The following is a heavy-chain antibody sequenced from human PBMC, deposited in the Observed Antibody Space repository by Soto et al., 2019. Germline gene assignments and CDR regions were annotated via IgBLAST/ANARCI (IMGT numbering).Heavy chain of an antibody. CDR1: GGSFSGYY. Sequence: QLQQWGEGLLKPSETLSLTCAVYGGSFSGYYWSWIRQPPGKGLEWIGEINHSGSTNYNPSLKSRVTISIDTPKNQFSLKLSSVTAADTAVYYCARVEVYCSSTSCYAYFDFWGQGNLVTVSS. CDR2: INHSGST. D-gene: IGHD2-2*01. CDR3: ARVEVYCSSTSCYAYFDF. V-gene: IGHV4-34*01. J-gene: IGHJ4*02.